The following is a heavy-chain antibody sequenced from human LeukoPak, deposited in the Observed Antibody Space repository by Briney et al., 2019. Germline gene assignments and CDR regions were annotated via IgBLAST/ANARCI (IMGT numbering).Heavy chain of an antibody. CDR1: GFTFSSYW. D-gene: IGHD6-13*01. CDR3: ARGLLGIEAAGTMDV. J-gene: IGHJ6*02. CDR2: IKQDGSVK. Sequence: GGSPRLSCAASGFTFSSYWMSWVRQAPVKGLEWVANIKQDGSVKYYVDSVKGRFTISRDNAKNSLYLQMNSLRAEDTAVYYCARGLLGIEAAGTMDVWGQGTTVTVSS. V-gene: IGHV3-7*01.